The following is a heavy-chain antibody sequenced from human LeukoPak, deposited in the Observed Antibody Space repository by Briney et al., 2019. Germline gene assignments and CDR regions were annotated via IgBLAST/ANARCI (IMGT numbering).Heavy chain of an antibody. CDR2: IYYSGST. Sequence: SETLSLTCTVSGGSISSYYWSCIRQPPGKGLEWIGYIYYSGSTNYNPSLKSRVTISVDTSKNQFSLKLSSVTAADTAVYYCARGNWYFDLWGRGTLVTVSS. J-gene: IGHJ2*01. CDR1: GGSISSYY. V-gene: IGHV4-59*01. CDR3: ARGNWYFDL.